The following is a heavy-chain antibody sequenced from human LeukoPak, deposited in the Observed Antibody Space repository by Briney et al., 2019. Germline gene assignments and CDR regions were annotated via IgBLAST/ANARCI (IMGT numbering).Heavy chain of an antibody. CDR1: GYSFTSYW. V-gene: IGHV5-51*01. J-gene: IGHJ4*02. Sequence: GESLKISCKGSGYSFTSYWIGWVRQMPGKGLEWMGIIYLGDSDTRYSPSFQGQVTISADKSISTAYLQWSSLKASDTAMYYCARRCSSTSCHKAYYFDYWGQGTLVTVSS. CDR3: ARRCSSTSCHKAYYFDY. D-gene: IGHD2-2*01. CDR2: IYLGDSDT.